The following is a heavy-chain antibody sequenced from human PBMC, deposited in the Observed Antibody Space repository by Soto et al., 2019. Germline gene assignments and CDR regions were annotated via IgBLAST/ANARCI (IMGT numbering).Heavy chain of an antibody. Sequence: PGESLKISCKASGYSFINHWIGWVRQMPGKGLEWMGIIYPGGSDTKYSPSFQGQVTISADRSISTAYLQWNSLKASDTAMYYCARLPGHCSGTTCKYQYYGVDVWGQGTTVTVSS. CDR1: GYSFINHW. J-gene: IGHJ6*02. CDR2: IYPGGSDT. D-gene: IGHD2-2*01. CDR3: ARLPGHCSGTTCKYQYYGVDV. V-gene: IGHV5-51*01.